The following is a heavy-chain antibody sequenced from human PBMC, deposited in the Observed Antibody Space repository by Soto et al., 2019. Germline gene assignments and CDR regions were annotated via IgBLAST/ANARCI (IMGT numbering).Heavy chain of an antibody. J-gene: IGHJ4*02. CDR2: IRSKIDGGIT. CDR1: GFTFNDAW. CDR3: TTVDYYDSSAYYSLDY. Sequence: GGSLRLSCAASGFTFNDAWMSWVRQAPGKGLEWVGRIRSKIDGGITDYAAPVKGRFTISRDDSKNMLYLQINSLRAEDTAVYYCTTVDYYDSSAYYSLDYWGPGTLVTVSS. V-gene: IGHV3-15*01. D-gene: IGHD3-22*01.